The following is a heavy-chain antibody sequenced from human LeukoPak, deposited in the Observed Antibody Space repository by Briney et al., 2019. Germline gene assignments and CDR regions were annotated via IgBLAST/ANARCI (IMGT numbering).Heavy chain of an antibody. CDR1: GFTFSSYG. D-gene: IGHD3-22*01. V-gene: IGHV4-39*01. CDR2: IYYSGST. J-gene: IGHJ3*01. Sequence: GSLRLSCAASGFTFSSYGMHWIRQAPGKGLEWIGTIYYSGSTYYNPSLKSRLIISVDTSKNQFSLKLNSVTAANTAVYYCARHRYDTSGYSQIDALDVWDQGTMVTVSS. CDR3: ARHRYDTSGYSQIDALDV.